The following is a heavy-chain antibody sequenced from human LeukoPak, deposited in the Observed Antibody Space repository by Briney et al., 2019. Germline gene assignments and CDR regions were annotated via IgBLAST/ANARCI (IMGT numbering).Heavy chain of an antibody. CDR3: ARDLRNYYDSSGTYYYYYYGMDV. D-gene: IGHD3-22*01. V-gene: IGHV1-69*13. J-gene: IGHJ6*02. Sequence: ASVKVSCKASGGTFSSYAISWVRQAPGQGLEWMGGIIPIFGTANYAQKFQGRVTITADESTSTAYMELSSLRSEDTAVYYCARDLRNYYDSSGTYYYYYYGMDVWGQGATVTVSS. CDR1: GGTFSSYA. CDR2: IIPIFGTA.